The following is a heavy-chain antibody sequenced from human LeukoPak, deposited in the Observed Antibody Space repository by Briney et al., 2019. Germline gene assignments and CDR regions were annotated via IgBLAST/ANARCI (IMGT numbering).Heavy chain of an antibody. D-gene: IGHD2-15*01. V-gene: IGHV4-30-4*01. CDR2: IYYIGST. J-gene: IGHJ5*02. CDR1: GGSISSGDYY. Sequence: SQTLSLTCTVSGGSISSGDYYWSSIRQPPGKGLEWIGYIYYIGSTSYNPSLKSRVTISVDTSKNQFSLKLSSVTAADTAVYYCARDRQYCSGGSCYPEWFDPWGQGTLVTVSS. CDR3: ARDRQYCSGGSCYPEWFDP.